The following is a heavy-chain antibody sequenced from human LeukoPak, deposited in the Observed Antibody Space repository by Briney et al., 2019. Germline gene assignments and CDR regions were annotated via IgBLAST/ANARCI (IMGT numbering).Heavy chain of an antibody. V-gene: IGHV1-18*01. D-gene: IGHD2-2*02. J-gene: IGHJ6*02. Sequence: ASVKVSCKASGYTFTSYGISWVRQAPGQGLEWMGWISAYNGNTNYAQKLQGRVTMTTDTSTSTAYMELRSLRFDDTAVYYCASSRYCSSSSCYTGVGYYYYGMDVWGQGTTVTVSS. CDR2: ISAYNGNT. CDR3: ASSRYCSSSSCYTGVGYYYYGMDV. CDR1: GYTFTSYG.